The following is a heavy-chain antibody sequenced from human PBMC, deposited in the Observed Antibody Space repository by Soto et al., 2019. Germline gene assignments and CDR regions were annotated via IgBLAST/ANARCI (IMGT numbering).Heavy chain of an antibody. D-gene: IGHD3-10*01. CDR3: TGRGDGSGTLDS. V-gene: IGHV4-4*03. CDR1: GDSISRSIW. J-gene: IGHJ4*02. Sequence: QVQLQESGPGLVKPPGTLSLTCAVSGDSISRSIWWNWVRRPPGEGLEWIGEIYHTGTANYNPSLKSRVAISVDQYKHQFSMKMSSLTAADTAVYYCTGRGDGSGTLDSWGQGTLVAVFS. CDR2: IYHTGTA.